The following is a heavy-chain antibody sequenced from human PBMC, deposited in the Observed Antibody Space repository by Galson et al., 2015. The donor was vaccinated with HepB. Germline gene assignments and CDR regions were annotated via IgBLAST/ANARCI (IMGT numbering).Heavy chain of an antibody. J-gene: IGHJ4*02. CDR2: ISGNGGRT. D-gene: IGHD5-18*01. CDR1: GFRFSDYG. V-gene: IGHV3-23*01. Sequence: SLRLSCATSGFRFSDYGMSWVRQAPGKGLEWVSTISGNGGRTYYADSVKGRFTISRDNSKDTLYLHMNSLRAEDTAVYYCAKDQIWEFPHFLHYWVQGTLVTVTS. CDR3: AKDQIWEFPHFLHY.